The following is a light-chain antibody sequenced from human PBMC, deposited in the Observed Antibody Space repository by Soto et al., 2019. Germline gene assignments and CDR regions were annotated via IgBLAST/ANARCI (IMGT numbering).Light chain of an antibody. CDR3: AVWDDRLNGHV. Sequence: QSALAQPSSASGTPGQRVTISCYGSSSNMGSNTVHWFQQFPGTAPRLLISTNDQRPSGVPDRFIGSNSGTSASLAISGLQFEDEAGYYCAVWDDRLNGHVFGTGTKVTVL. V-gene: IGLV1-44*01. J-gene: IGLJ1*01. CDR1: SSNMGSNT. CDR2: TND.